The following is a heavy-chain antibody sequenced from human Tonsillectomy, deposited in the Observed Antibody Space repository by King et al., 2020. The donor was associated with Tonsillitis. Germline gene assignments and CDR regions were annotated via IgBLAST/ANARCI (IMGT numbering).Heavy chain of an antibody. V-gene: IGHV4-39*01. J-gene: IGHJ3*01. CDR2: LYFGGNT. CDR1: GGSISSSSFY. D-gene: IGHD2-15*01. CDR3: AKTPCVYCSDAFDL. Sequence: QLQESSPGLLKPSETLSLTCTVSGGSISSSSFYWGWIRQPPGKGLEFIGSLYFGGNTYYNPSLKSRVTISVDTSKNQFSLKLTSVTAADTAVYYCAKTPCVYCSDAFDLWGQGTMVTVSS.